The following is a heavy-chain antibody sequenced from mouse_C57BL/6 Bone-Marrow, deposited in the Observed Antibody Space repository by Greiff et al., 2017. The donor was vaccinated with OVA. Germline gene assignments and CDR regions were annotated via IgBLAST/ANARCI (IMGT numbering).Heavy chain of an antibody. V-gene: IGHV2-2*01. D-gene: IGHD2-4*01. J-gene: IGHJ3*01. CDR1: GFSLTSYG. CDR3: ARKGDYDYDFAY. CDR2: IWSGGST. Sequence: QVQLKQSGPGLVQPSQSLSITCTVSGFSLTSYGVHWVRQSPGKGLEWLGVIWSGGSTDYNAAFISRLSISKDNSKSQVFFKMNSLQADDTAIYYCARKGDYDYDFAYWGQGTLVTVSA.